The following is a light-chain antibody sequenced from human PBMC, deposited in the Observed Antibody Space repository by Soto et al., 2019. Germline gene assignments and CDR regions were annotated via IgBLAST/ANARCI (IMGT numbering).Light chain of an antibody. Sequence: EIVMTQSPATLSVSPGERATLSARASQSISGNLAWYQQKLGQPPRLLIFRASTRATGIPARFSGSGSGTEFTLTISSLQSDEFALYYCPQYENWPQTFGQGTKVEI. CDR2: RAS. CDR3: PQYENWPQT. V-gene: IGKV3-15*01. J-gene: IGKJ1*01. CDR1: QSISGN.